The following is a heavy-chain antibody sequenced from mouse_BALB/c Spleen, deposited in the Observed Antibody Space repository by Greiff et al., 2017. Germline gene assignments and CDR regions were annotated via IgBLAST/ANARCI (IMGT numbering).Heavy chain of an antibody. CDR3: ARRYDGTGHFDY. D-gene: IGHD2-14*01. CDR1: GFTFTDYY. CDR2: IRNKANGYTT. Sequence: DVMLVESGGGLVQPGGSLRLSCATSGFTFTDYYMSWVRQPPGKALEWLGFIRNKANGYTTEYSASVKGRFTISRDNSQSILYLQMNTLRAEDSATYYCARRYDGTGHFDYWGQGTTLTVSS. J-gene: IGHJ2*01. V-gene: IGHV7-3*02.